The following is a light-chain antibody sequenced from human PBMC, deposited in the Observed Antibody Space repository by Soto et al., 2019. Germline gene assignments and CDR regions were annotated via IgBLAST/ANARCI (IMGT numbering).Light chain of an antibody. CDR2: GAS. V-gene: IGKV3-11*01. CDR1: QSVTSY. Sequence: IVLTQSPATLSLSPGERATLSCRASQSVTSYLAWYQQKPGQAPRLLIYGASTRATGIPARFSGSGSGTEFTLTISSLQSEDFAVYYCQQRSNWPPLTFGQGTKVDIK. CDR3: QQRSNWPPLT. J-gene: IGKJ1*01.